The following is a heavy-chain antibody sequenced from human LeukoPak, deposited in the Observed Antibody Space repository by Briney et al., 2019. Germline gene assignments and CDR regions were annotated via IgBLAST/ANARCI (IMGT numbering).Heavy chain of an antibody. V-gene: IGHV4-30-4*01. J-gene: IGHJ3*02. CDR3: ARGGITIFAFDI. D-gene: IGHD3-9*01. CDR2: IYYSGST. Sequence: PSQTLSLTCTVSGGSISSGDYYWSWIRQPPGKGLKWIGYIYYSGSTYYNPSLKSRVTISVDTSKNQFSLKLSSVTAADTAVYYCARGGITIFAFDIWGQGTMVTVSS. CDR1: GGSISSGDYY.